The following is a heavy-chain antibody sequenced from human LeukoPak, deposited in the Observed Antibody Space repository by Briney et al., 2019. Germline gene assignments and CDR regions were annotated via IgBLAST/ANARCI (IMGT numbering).Heavy chain of an antibody. Sequence: PGGSLRLSCAASGFTFSSYAIHWVRQAPGKGLEWVAVIWYDGSNKYYADSVKGRFTISRDNSKNTLYLQMNSLRAEDTAVYYCAGSQSYDAFDIWGQGTMVTVSS. CDR1: GFTFSSYA. J-gene: IGHJ3*02. CDR3: AGSQSYDAFDI. CDR2: IWYDGSNK. V-gene: IGHV3-33*08. D-gene: IGHD1-26*01.